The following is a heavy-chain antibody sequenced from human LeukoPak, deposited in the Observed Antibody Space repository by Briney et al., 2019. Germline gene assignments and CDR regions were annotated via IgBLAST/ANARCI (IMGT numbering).Heavy chain of an antibody. J-gene: IGHJ4*02. Sequence: PGGSLRLSCAASGFTFSSYGMHWVRQAPGKGLEWVAFIRYDGSNKYYADSVKGRFTISRDNSKNTLYLQMNSLRAEDTAVYYCAILIRAIVVVPAARPPFEYYFDYWGQGTLVTVSS. CDR2: IRYDGSNK. V-gene: IGHV3-30*02. CDR1: GFTFSSYG. D-gene: IGHD2-2*01. CDR3: AILIRAIVVVPAARPPFEYYFDY.